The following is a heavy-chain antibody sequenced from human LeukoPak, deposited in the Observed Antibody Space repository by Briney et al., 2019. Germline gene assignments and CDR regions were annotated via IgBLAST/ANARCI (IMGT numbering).Heavy chain of an antibody. J-gene: IGHJ5*02. Sequence: PSETLSLTCAVSGGSISSSNWWSWVRQPPGKGLEWIGEIYHSGSTNYNPSLKSRVTISVDKSKNQFSLKLSSVTAAETAVYYCARGGYCSGGSCYRYNWFDPWGQGTLVTVSS. CDR1: GGSISSSNW. CDR2: IYHSGST. CDR3: ARGGYCSGGSCYRYNWFDP. D-gene: IGHD2-15*01. V-gene: IGHV4-4*02.